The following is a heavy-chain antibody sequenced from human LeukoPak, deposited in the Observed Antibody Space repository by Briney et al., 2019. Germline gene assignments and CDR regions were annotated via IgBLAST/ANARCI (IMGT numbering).Heavy chain of an antibody. J-gene: IGHJ5*01. Sequence: GGSLRLSCVASGFTFSDYWMTWVRQAPGKGLEWVDNIKEDGSVKYYVDSVKGRFTISRDNAKNSLYLQLSSLRVEDTAVYYCATEGTDGRGSFGWFDSWGQGTLVTVSS. CDR1: GFTFSDYW. D-gene: IGHD3-10*01. CDR3: ATEGTDGRGSFGWFDS. CDR2: IKEDGSVK. V-gene: IGHV3-7*01.